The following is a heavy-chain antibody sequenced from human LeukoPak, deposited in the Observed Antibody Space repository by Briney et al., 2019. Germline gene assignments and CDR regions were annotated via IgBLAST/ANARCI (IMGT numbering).Heavy chain of an antibody. V-gene: IGHV3-30*02. J-gene: IGHJ6*03. D-gene: IGHD5-18*01. CDR2: IRYDGSNK. CDR3: ARLRAMAIYYMDV. CDR1: GFTFSSYG. Sequence: PGGSLRLSCAASGFTFSSYGMHWVRQAPGKGLEWVAFIRYDGSNKYYADSVKGRFTISRDNAKNSLYLQMNSLRAEDTAVYYCARLRAMAIYYMDVWGKGTTVTVSS.